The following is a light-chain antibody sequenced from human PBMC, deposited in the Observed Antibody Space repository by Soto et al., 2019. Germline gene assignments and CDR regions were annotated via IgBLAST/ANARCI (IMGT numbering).Light chain of an antibody. CDR1: QSVSSN. J-gene: IGKJ5*01. Sequence: EMVMTQSPATLSVSPGERATLSCRASQSVSSNLAWYQQKPGQAPRLLIYGASTRATGIPARFSGSGSGTEFTLTISSLQSEDFAVYYCQQRSNWPHFGQGTRLEIK. V-gene: IGKV3-15*01. CDR2: GAS. CDR3: QQRSNWPH.